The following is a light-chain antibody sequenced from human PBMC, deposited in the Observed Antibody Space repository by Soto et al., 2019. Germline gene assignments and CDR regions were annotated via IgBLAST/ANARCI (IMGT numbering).Light chain of an antibody. CDR3: QQYGSLPRT. V-gene: IGKV3-20*01. CDR2: GAS. Sequence: EIVLTQSPGTLSLSPGERATLSCRASQRFGFSRLAWYQQKPGQAPRLLIYGASSRATGIPDRFSGSGSGTDFALTISRLEPEDFAVYYCQQYGSLPRTFGQGTKVEIK. J-gene: IGKJ1*01. CDR1: QRFGFSR.